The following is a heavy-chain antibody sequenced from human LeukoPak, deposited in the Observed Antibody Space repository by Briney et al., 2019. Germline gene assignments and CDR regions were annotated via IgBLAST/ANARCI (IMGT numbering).Heavy chain of an antibody. J-gene: IGHJ4*02. D-gene: IGHD6-6*01. CDR3: ARGGGIAARRFDY. V-gene: IGHV4-39*07. CDR2: IFYSGST. CDR1: SGSISTSNYY. Sequence: SETLSLTCTVSSGSISTSNYYWGWVRQPPGKALEWIGNIFYSGSTYYSPSLKSRVTISLDTSKNQFSLKLSSVTAADTAVYYCARGGGIAARRFDYWGQGTLVTVSS.